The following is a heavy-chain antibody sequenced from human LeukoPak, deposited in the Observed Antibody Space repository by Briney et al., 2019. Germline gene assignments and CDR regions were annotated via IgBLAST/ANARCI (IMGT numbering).Heavy chain of an antibody. Sequence: PAGSLRLSCAASGFTFSSYAMNWVRQAPGKGLEWVAVISYDGSNKYYADSVKGRFTISRDNSKNTLYLQMNSLRAEDTAVYYCARDEDLSGSYYYAFGAFDIWGQGTMVSVSS. V-gene: IGHV3-30*04. D-gene: IGHD1-26*01. CDR3: ARDEDLSGSYYYAFGAFDI. CDR2: ISYDGSNK. CDR1: GFTFSSYA. J-gene: IGHJ3*02.